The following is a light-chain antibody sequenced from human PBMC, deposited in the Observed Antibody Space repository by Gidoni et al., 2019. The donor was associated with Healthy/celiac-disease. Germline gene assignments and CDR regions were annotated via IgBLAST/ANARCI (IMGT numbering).Light chain of an antibody. CDR2: AAS. CDR1: PSISSY. Sequence: DIQMTQSPSSLSSSVGNRVTITCRASPSISSYLNWYQQKPGKAPKLLIYAASSLQSGVPSRCSGSGSGKDFTLTISSLQPEDFANYYCQQSYRTLWTFGQGTKVEIK. J-gene: IGKJ1*01. CDR3: QQSYRTLWT. V-gene: IGKV1-39*01.